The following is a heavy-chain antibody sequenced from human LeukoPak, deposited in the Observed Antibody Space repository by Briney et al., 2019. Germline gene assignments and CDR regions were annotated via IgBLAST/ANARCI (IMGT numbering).Heavy chain of an antibody. CDR1: GFTFDDYA. CDR3: TRDTDFGSPSNYFDH. D-gene: IGHD3-10*01. V-gene: IGHV3-43*01. Sequence: GGSLRLSCAASGFTFDDYAMHWVRQAPGKGLQWVSLISWEGHTTYYADSVRGRFTISRDNTKNSLFLEMKSLTTDDTAFYYCTRDTDFGSPSNYFDHWGQGTLVSVSS. J-gene: IGHJ4*02. CDR2: ISWEGHTT.